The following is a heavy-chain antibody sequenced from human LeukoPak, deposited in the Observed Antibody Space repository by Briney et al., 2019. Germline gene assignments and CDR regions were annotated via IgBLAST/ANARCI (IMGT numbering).Heavy chain of an antibody. V-gene: IGHV3-69-1*01. D-gene: IGHD2-2*01. CDR2: IDDPGTM. J-gene: IGHJ4*02. Sequence: PGGSLRLSCATSGFKFNLYAMTWVRQAPGKGLEWVSTIDDPGTMYHADSVKGRFTISRDNAKNSLYLQMNSLRAEDTAVYYCARYCSSTSCSEVDYWGQGTLVTVSS. CDR3: ARYCSSTSCSEVDY. CDR1: GFKFNLYA.